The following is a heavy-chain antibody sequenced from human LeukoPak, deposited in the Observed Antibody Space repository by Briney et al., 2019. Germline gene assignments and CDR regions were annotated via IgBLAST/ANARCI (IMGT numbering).Heavy chain of an antibody. D-gene: IGHD4-17*01. V-gene: IGHV4-39*07. CDR3: VRDLSTVTTLSPFDY. J-gene: IGHJ4*02. CDR1: GGSISSNSYY. CDR2: IYYSGST. Sequence: NPSETLSLTCTVSGGSISSNSYYWDWIRQPPGKGLEWIGSIYYSGSTYYNPSLKSRVTISIDTSKNQFSLKLTSVTAADTAVYYCVRDLSTVTTLSPFDYWGQGTLVTVSS.